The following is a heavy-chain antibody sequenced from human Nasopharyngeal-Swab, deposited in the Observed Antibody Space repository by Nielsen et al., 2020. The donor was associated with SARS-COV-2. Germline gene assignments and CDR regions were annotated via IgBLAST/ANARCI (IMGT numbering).Heavy chain of an antibody. J-gene: IGHJ3*02. CDR1: GYTFTGYY. CDR2: INPNSGGT. V-gene: IGHV1-2*06. Sequence: ASVKVSCKASGYTFTGYYMHWVRQAPGQGLEWMGRINPNSGGTNYAQKFQGRVTMTRDPSISTAYMELSRLRSDDTAVYYCARGGRGAGLVAFDIWGQGTMVTVSS. D-gene: IGHD1-26*01. CDR3: ARGGRGAGLVAFDI.